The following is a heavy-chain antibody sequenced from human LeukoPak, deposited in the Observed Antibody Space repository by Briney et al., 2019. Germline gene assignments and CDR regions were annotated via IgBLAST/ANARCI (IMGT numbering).Heavy chain of an antibody. J-gene: IGHJ4*02. D-gene: IGHD3-16*01. CDR1: GGSISSGSYY. CDR2: IYTSGST. V-gene: IGHV4-61*02. CDR3: ARGDYDYVL. Sequence: SETLSLTCTVSGGSISSGSYYWSWIRQPAGKGLEWIGRIYTSGSTNYNPSLKSRVTISVDTSKNQFSLKLSSVTAADTAVYYCARGDYDYVLWGQGTLVTVSS.